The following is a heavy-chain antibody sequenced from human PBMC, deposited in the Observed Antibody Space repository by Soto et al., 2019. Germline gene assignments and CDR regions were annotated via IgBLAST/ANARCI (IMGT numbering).Heavy chain of an antibody. CDR1: GFTFSYYA. J-gene: IGHJ4*02. D-gene: IGHD3-9*01. Sequence: GGSLRLSCAASGFTFSYYAMDWVRQAPGKGLEWVAVISYDGSNKYYADSVKGRFTISRDNSKNTLYLQMNSLRADDTAIYYCGKARYLLVDQPLYFESWGQGTLVTVSS. CDR3: GKARYLLVDQPLYFES. CDR2: ISYDGSNK. V-gene: IGHV3-30-3*01.